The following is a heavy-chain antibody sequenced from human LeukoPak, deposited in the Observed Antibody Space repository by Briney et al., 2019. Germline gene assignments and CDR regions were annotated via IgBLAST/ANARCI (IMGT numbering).Heavy chain of an antibody. CDR1: GGSISSYY. J-gene: IGHJ4*02. CDR2: IYYSGST. Sequence: PSETLSLTCTVSGGSISSYYWSWIRQPPGKGLEWIGYIYYSGSTNYNPSLKSRVTISVDTSKNQFSLKLSSVTAADTAVYYCAGMGHDMVRGFSSLGGYWGQGTLVTVSS. V-gene: IGHV4-59*01. CDR3: AGMGHDMVRGFSSLGGY. D-gene: IGHD3-10*01.